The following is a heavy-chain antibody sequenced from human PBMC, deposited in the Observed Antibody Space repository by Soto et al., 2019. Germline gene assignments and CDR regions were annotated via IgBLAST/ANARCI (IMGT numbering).Heavy chain of an antibody. CDR1: GYTFTSYG. J-gene: IGHJ6*02. Sequence: QVQLVQSGAEVKKPGASVKVSCKASGYTFTSYGISWVRQAPGQGLEWMGWISAYNGNTNYAQKLQGRVTMTTDTSTSTAYMELRSLRSVDTAVYYCARTPPTGYCISTSCEYYYGMDVWGQGTTVTVSS. CDR2: ISAYNGNT. CDR3: ARTPPTGYCISTSCEYYYGMDV. V-gene: IGHV1-18*01. D-gene: IGHD2-2*01.